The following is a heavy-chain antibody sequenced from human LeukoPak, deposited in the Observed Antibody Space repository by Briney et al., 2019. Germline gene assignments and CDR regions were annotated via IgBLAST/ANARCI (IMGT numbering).Heavy chain of an antibody. J-gene: IGHJ4*02. CDR1: GFSFSTYA. CDR3: AKAEGKNPTGGRWLD. CDR2: ISGSGGYT. V-gene: IGHV3-23*01. D-gene: IGHD6-19*01. Sequence: GGSLRLSCAGSGFSFSTYAMTWVRQAPGMGLGSVSAISGSGGYTYYADSVKGRFTISRDNSKNTLYLQMNSLRAEDTAIYYCAKAEGKNPTGGRWLDWGQGTLVTVSS.